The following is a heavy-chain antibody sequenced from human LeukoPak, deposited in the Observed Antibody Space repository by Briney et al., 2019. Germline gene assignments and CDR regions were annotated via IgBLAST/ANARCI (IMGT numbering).Heavy chain of an antibody. CDR3: GRWGYFDSGNYFVVDY. CDR1: DDSIRSYY. CDR2: IHNNGDT. D-gene: IGHD3-22*01. J-gene: IGHJ4*02. V-gene: IGHV4-59*01. Sequence: SETLSLTCTVSDDSIRSYYWNWIRQAPGKALEWIGHIHNNGDTAYNFSLKSRVTISMDTSKNQFSLKLSSVTAADTAMYYCGRWGYFDSGNYFVVDYWGQGTVVTVSS.